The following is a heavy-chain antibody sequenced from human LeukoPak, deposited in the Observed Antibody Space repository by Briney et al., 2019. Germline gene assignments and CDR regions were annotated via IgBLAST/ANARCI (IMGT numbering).Heavy chain of an antibody. Sequence: PGRSLRLSCAASGFTFSSYGMHWVRQASGKGLEWVAVISYDGSNKYYADSVKGRFTISRDNSKNTLYLQMNSLRAEDTAVYYCAKDYLHDYGDYVLDAFDIWGQGTMVTVSS. J-gene: IGHJ3*02. V-gene: IGHV3-30*18. D-gene: IGHD4-17*01. CDR2: ISYDGSNK. CDR1: GFTFSSYG. CDR3: AKDYLHDYGDYVLDAFDI.